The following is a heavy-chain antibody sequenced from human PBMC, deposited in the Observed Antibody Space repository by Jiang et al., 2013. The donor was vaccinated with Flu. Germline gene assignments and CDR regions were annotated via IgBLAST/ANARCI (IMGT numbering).Heavy chain of an antibody. CDR2: IYPGDDDT. CDR1: GYAFNSYW. CDR3: SRYSGIPWRWLDP. Sequence: QLVESGAEVKKPGESLKISCQGSGYAFNSYWIAWVRQTPGKGLEWMGIIYPGDDDTRYSTSFQGQVTISADRSNSTAYLQWRSLKASDTAIYYCSRYSGIPWRWLDPWGQGTLVTVSS. D-gene: IGHD1-26*01. J-gene: IGHJ5*02. V-gene: IGHV5-51*01.